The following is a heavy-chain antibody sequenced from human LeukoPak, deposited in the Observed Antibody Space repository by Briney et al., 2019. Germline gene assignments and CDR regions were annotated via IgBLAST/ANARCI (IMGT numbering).Heavy chain of an antibody. CDR1: GYTFTGYY. V-gene: IGHV1-2*02. CDR3: ARDSISGSNCFDP. Sequence: ASLKVSCKASGYTFTGYYMHWVRQAPGQGLEWMGWINPNSGGTNYAQKFQGRVTMTRDTSISTAYMELSRLRSDDTAMYYCARDSISGSNCFDPWGQGTLVTVSS. J-gene: IGHJ5*02. D-gene: IGHD1-20*01. CDR2: INPNSGGT.